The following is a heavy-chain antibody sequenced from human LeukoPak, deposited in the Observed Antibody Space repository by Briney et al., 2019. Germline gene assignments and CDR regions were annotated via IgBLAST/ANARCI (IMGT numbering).Heavy chain of an antibody. CDR2: IKQDGSEK. J-gene: IGHJ4*02. CDR3: ARGMSSGYDFDY. Sequence: GGSLRLSCAASGFTFSSYWMTWVRQAPGKGLEWVANIKQDGSEKYYVDSAKGRFTISRDNAKNSLYLQMNSLRAEDTAVYYCARGMSSGYDFDYWGQGTLVTVSS. CDR1: GFTFSSYW. D-gene: IGHD5-12*01. V-gene: IGHV3-7*01.